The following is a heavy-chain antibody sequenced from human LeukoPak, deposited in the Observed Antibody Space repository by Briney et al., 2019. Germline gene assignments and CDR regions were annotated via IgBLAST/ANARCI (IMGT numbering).Heavy chain of an antibody. V-gene: IGHV4-39*01. Sequence: SQTLSLTCTVSGGSISSSTYYGGWIRQPPGKGLEWIGSIYYSGSTYYNPSLKSRVTISVDTSKNQFALKVSSVTAADTAVYYCARHQFYGSGSYYFDYWGQGTLVTVSP. CDR3: ARHQFYGSGSYYFDY. J-gene: IGHJ4*02. CDR1: GGSISSSTYY. CDR2: IYYSGST. D-gene: IGHD3-10*01.